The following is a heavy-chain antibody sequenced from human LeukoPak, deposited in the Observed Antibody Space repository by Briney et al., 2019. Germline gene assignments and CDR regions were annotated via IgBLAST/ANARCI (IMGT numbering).Heavy chain of an antibody. J-gene: IGHJ6*04. CDR3: AELGITMIGGV. CDR2: ISSGSTI. CDR1: EFTFSSYE. Sequence: GGSLRLSCAASEFTFSSYEMNWVRQAPGKGLEWVSYISSGSTIYYADSVKGRFTISRDNAKNSLYLQMNSLRAEDTAVYYCAELGITMIGGVWGKGTTVTISS. V-gene: IGHV3-48*03. D-gene: IGHD3-10*02.